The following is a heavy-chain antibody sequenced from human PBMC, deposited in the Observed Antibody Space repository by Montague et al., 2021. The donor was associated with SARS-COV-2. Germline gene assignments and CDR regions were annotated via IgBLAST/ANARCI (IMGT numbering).Heavy chain of an antibody. CDR2: ISYDGSDS. V-gene: IGHV3-30-3*01. CDR1: GFTFRHSA. Sequence: SLRLSCAASGFTFRHSAMHWVRQAPGKGLEWVAIISYDGSDSNYADSVKGRFTISRDNSKNTLYLQMNSLRAEDTAVYYCARDEVPPYNWNDAGFYYYGTDVWGQGTTVTVSS. CDR3: ARDEVPPYNWNDAGFYYYGTDV. D-gene: IGHD1-1*01. J-gene: IGHJ6*02.